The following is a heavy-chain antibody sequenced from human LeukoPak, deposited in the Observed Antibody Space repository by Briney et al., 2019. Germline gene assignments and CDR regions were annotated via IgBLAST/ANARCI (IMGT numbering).Heavy chain of an antibody. V-gene: IGHV3-21*01. J-gene: IGHJ6*03. Sequence: PGGSLRLSCAASGFTFSSYSMNWVRQAPGKGLEWVSSISSSSYIYYADSVKGRFTISRDNAKNSLYLQMNSLRAEDTAVYYCARERKVGYYYMDVWGKGTTVTVSS. CDR2: ISSSSYI. D-gene: IGHD3-16*01. CDR3: ARERKVGYYYMDV. CDR1: GFTFSSYS.